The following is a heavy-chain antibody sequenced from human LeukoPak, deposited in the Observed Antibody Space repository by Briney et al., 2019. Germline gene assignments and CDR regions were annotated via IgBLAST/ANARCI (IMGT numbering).Heavy chain of an antibody. V-gene: IGHV3-7*01. D-gene: IGHD3-10*01. Sequence: GESLRLSCAASGITLNKYWMSWVRQAPGKGLEWVAQINQAGSGIYYVDSVKGRFTVSRDNAKNSLYLQMNSLRAEDTAVYYCATHPGDYWFGYLQLWGQGTLVTVSS. CDR2: INQAGSGI. CDR1: GITLNKYW. CDR3: ATHPGDYWFGYLQL. J-gene: IGHJ4*02.